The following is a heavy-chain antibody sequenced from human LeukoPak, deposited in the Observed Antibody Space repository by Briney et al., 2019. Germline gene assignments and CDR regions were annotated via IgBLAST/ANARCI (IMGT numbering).Heavy chain of an antibody. Sequence: SVKVSCKASGGTFSSYAISGVRQAPGQGLEWMRGIIPIFGTANYAQKFQGRVTITADKSTSAAYMELSSPRSEDTAVYYCASGAVTTLGHDHYYYYYMDVWGKGTTVTVSS. CDR1: GGTFSSYA. J-gene: IGHJ6*03. CDR3: ASGAVTTLGHDHYYYYYMDV. D-gene: IGHD4-17*01. CDR2: IIPIFGTA. V-gene: IGHV1-69*06.